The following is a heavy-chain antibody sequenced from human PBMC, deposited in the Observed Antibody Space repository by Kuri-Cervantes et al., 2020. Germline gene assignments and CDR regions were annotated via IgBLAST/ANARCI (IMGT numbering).Heavy chain of an antibody. CDR2: IWYDGSKK. J-gene: IGHJ4*02. CDR1: GFTFSSYA. CDR3: ARDPVIKGAGVGGFDY. D-gene: IGHD4/OR15-4a*01. V-gene: IGHV3-33*08. Sequence: GESLKISCAASGFTFSSYAMSWVRQPPGKGLEWVAFIWYDGSKKYYADSLKGRFTISRDNSKNTLYLQLNSLGAEDTAVYYCARDPVIKGAGVGGFDYWGQGTLVTVSS.